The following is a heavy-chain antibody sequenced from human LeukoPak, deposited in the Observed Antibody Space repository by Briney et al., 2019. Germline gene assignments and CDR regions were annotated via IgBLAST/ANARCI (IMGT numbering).Heavy chain of an antibody. CDR2: TKQDGSDK. Sequence: GGSLRLSCAASGFTFSIYWMSWVRKAPGKGLEWVAITKQDGSDKYYVDSVKGRFTISRDNAKNSLNLQMNSLRNKDTAVYNCAKDRAAGVNDAFDIWGQGTMVTVSS. V-gene: IGHV3-7*01. CDR3: AKDRAAGVNDAFDI. J-gene: IGHJ3*02. D-gene: IGHD2-8*02. CDR1: GFTFSIYW.